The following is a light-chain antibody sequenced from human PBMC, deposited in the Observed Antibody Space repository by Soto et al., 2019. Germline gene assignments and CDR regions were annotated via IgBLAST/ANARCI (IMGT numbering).Light chain of an antibody. CDR3: CSYAGSSTFYV. CDR2: EVS. V-gene: IGLV2-23*02. J-gene: IGLJ1*01. Sequence: QSVLTQPASVSGSPGQSITISCTGTSSDVGSYNLVTWYQQHPGKAPKLMIHEVSNRPSGVSNRFSGSKSGNTASLTISGLQAEDEADYYCCSYAGSSTFYVFGTGTKVTVL. CDR1: SSDVGSYNL.